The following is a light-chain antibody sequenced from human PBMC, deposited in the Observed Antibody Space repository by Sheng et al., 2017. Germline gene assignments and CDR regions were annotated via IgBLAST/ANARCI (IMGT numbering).Light chain of an antibody. CDR1: QSVSTN. V-gene: IGKV3-20*01. Sequence: ETVLTQSPATLSVSPGDRATLSCRADQSVSTNLAWYQHKPGQPPRLLIYGTSSGATGIPDRFSATGSGTDFTLTISRLEPQDFAVYYCQQYAAFPITFGQGTRLELK. CDR3: QQYAAFPIT. CDR2: GTS. J-gene: IGKJ5*01.